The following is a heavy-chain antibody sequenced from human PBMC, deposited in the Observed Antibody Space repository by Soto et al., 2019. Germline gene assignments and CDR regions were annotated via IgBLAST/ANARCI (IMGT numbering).Heavy chain of an antibody. CDR1: GGSISQYY. V-gene: IGHV4-4*07. J-gene: IGHJ4*02. CDR2: IYSGGST. CDR3: ARGPGEFGDFSLDY. D-gene: IGHD3-10*01. Sequence: QVQLQESGPGLVKPSETLSLSCGVSGGSISQYYWSWIRQPAGKGLEWIGRIYSGGSTNYNPPLASTVTMSVDTSKNMFSLKLSSVTAADTAVYYCARGPGEFGDFSLDYWGQGTLVTVSS.